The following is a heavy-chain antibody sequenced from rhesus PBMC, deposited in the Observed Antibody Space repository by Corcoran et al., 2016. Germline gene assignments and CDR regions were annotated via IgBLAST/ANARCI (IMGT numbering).Heavy chain of an antibody. V-gene: IGHV4S9*01. CDR3: ARAAELGYFDI. D-gene: IGHD7-45*01. Sequence: QVQLQESGPGLVKPSETLSLSCAVSGGSISDSYYWNWIRQPPGKGLEWFGNIYGNSANTYYNPSLKSRVTISQDTSKNQFFLKLSSVTAADTAVYYCARAAELGYFDIWGPGTPITISS. CDR2: IYGNSANT. J-gene: IGHJ2*01. CDR1: GGSISDSYY.